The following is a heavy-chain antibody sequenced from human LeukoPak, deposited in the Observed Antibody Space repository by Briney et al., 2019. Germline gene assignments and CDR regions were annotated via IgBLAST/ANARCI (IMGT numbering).Heavy chain of an antibody. CDR2: IYTSGST. J-gene: IGHJ6*03. V-gene: IGHV4-4*09. CDR1: GGSISSYY. CDR3: ARGTDFWSGYLASTYYMDV. Sequence: PSETLSLTCTVSGGSISSYYWSWLRQPPGKGLEWVGYIYTSGSTNYNPSLKSRVTISVDTSKNQFSLKLSSVTAADTAVYYCARGTDFWSGYLASTYYMDVWGKGTTVTVSS. D-gene: IGHD3-3*01.